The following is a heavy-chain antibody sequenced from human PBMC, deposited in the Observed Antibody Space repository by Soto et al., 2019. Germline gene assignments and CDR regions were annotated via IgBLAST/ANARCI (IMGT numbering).Heavy chain of an antibody. CDR3: ARGNADYYDSSGYFDS. CDR2: FSSSPSYI. D-gene: IGHD3-22*01. Sequence: GWSLRLSCAASGFTLISYSMNWVRQAPGKGLEWVSSFSSSPSYIYYADSVKGRFTVSRDNAKNSLYLQMNSLRAEDTAVYYCARGNADYYDSSGYFDSWGQGTLVTVSS. V-gene: IGHV3-21*01. J-gene: IGHJ4*02. CDR1: GFTLISYS.